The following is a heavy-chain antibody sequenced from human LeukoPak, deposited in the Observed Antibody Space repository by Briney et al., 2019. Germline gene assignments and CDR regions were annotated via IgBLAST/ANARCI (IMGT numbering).Heavy chain of an antibody. CDR1: GFTFSSHA. CDR3: AKSSRYGTGWYGRIDY. V-gene: IGHV3-23*01. CDR2: ISDRGDNK. D-gene: IGHD6-19*01. Sequence: GGSLRLSCAASGFTFSSHAMSWVRQAPGKGLEWVSAISDRGDNKQYTDSVKGRLTISRDNSKNTLYLQMNSLRADDTAVYYCAKSSRYGTGWYGRIDYWGQGTLVTVSS. J-gene: IGHJ4*02.